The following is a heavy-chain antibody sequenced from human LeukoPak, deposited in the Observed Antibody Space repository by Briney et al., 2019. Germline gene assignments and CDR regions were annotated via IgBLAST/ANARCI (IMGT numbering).Heavy chain of an antibody. J-gene: IGHJ5*02. Sequence: ASVKVSCKVSGSTLTDVSIHWVRQAPGKGLEWMGGFDPESSETTFAQKFQGRLTMPEDTSTDTVYIDLTSLTSEDTAVYYCATISVTYYEGFDPWGQGTLVTVSS. CDR2: FDPESSET. V-gene: IGHV1-24*01. CDR3: ATISVTYYEGFDP. CDR1: GSTLTDVS. D-gene: IGHD3-3*01.